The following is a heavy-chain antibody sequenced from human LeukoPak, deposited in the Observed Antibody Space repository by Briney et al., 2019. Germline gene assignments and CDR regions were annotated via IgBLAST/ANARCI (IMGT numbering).Heavy chain of an antibody. CDR2: ISGSGGST. Sequence: GGSLRLSCAASGFTFSSYAMSWVRQAPGKGLEWVSAISGSGGSTYYADSVKGRFTISRDNSKNTLYLQMNNLRAEDTAVYYCAKDRTGSYSSSSGRFDPWGQGTLVTVSS. J-gene: IGHJ5*02. V-gene: IGHV3-23*01. CDR3: AKDRTGSYSSSSGRFDP. CDR1: GFTFSSYA. D-gene: IGHD6-6*01.